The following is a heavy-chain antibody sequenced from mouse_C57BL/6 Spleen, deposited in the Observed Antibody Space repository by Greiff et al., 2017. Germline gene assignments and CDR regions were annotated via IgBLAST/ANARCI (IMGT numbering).Heavy chain of an antibody. V-gene: IGHV1-26*01. Sequence: EVQLQQSGPELVKPGASVKISCKASGYTFTDYYMNWVKQSHGKSLEWIGDIIPNNGGTSYNQKFKGKATLTVDKSSSTAYMELRSLTSEDSAVYYCARSIYDGSSYEGWFAYWGQGTLVTVSA. D-gene: IGHD1-1*01. CDR3: ARSIYDGSSYEGWFAY. CDR1: GYTFTDYY. J-gene: IGHJ3*01. CDR2: IIPNNGGT.